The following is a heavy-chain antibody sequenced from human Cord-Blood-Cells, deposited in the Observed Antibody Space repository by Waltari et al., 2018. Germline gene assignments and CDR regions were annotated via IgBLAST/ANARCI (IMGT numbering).Heavy chain of an antibody. J-gene: IGHJ3*02. CDR2: INPNRGGT. D-gene: IGHD3-22*01. Sequence: QVQLVQSGAEVKKPGASVKVSCKASGYTFTGYYMPWVRQAPGQGLEWKGWINPNRGGTNYAQKFQGWVTMTRDTSISTAYMELSRLRSDDTAVYYCARGEGTMIIDAFDIWGQGTMVTVSS. CDR3: ARGEGTMIIDAFDI. CDR1: GYTFTGYY. V-gene: IGHV1-2*04.